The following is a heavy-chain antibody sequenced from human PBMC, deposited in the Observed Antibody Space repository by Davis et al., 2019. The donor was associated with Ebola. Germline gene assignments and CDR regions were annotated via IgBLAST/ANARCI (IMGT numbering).Heavy chain of an antibody. Sequence: ASVKVSCKASGFTFTDYYMHWVRQAPGQGLEWMGWIKLNSGGTNYAQRFQGRVTMTRDTSITTAYVELSRLRSGDTAVYYCARLGSSNWNDYWGQGTLVTVSS. V-gene: IGHV1-2*02. CDR3: ARLGSSNWNDY. J-gene: IGHJ4*02. CDR2: IKLNSGGT. D-gene: IGHD1-1*01. CDR1: GFTFTDYY.